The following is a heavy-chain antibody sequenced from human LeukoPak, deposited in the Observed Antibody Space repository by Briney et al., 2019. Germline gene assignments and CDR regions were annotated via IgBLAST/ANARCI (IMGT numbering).Heavy chain of an antibody. Sequence: GGSLRLSCAASGSTFSNYAMHWVRQAPGKGLEWVAYIQNDGGRTVYADSVKGRFTISRDNSENTLYLQMNSLRADDTAVYYCPQSGKSSSCACYWGRGALVTASS. V-gene: IGHV3-30*02. CDR3: PQSGKSSSCACY. J-gene: IGHJ4*02. CDR1: GSTFSNYA. CDR2: IQNDGGRT. D-gene: IGHD6-13*01.